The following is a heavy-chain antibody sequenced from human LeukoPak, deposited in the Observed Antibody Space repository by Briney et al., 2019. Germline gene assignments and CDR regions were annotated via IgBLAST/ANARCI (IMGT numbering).Heavy chain of an antibody. CDR3: VAYNWNYPDY. Sequence: GGSLRLSCAAPGFSFSTYYMYWVRQAPGKGLVWVSRIETDGSTTVHADSVKGRFTISRDNAKNTLYLQMNSLRAEDTAMYYCVAYNWNYPDYWGQGTLVTVSS. CDR1: GFSFSTYY. CDR2: IETDGSTT. V-gene: IGHV3-74*01. J-gene: IGHJ4*02. D-gene: IGHD1-20*01.